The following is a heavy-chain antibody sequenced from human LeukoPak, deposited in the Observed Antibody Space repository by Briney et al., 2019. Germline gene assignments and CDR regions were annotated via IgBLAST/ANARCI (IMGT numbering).Heavy chain of an antibody. CDR2: ISSSSSTI. D-gene: IGHD3-22*01. CDR1: GFTFSSYS. V-gene: IGHV3-48*01. J-gene: IGHJ4*02. CDR3: AKDRYSSGWDY. Sequence: GGSLRLSCGASGFTFSSYSMNWARQAPGKGLEWVSYISSSSSTIYYADSVKGRFTISRDNSKNTLYLQMDSLRTEDTAVYYCAKDRYSSGWDYWGQGTLVTVSS.